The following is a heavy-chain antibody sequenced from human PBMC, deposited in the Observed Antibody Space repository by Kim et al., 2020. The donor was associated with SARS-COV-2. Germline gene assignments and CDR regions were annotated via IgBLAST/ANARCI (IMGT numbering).Heavy chain of an antibody. D-gene: IGHD2-15*01. V-gene: IGHV3-21*01. CDR2: ISSSSSYI. J-gene: IGHJ6*02. Sequence: GGSLRLSCAASGFTFSSYSMNWVRQAPGKGLEWVSSISSSSSYIYYADSVKGRFTISRDNAKNSLYLQMNSQRAEDTAVYYCARAKKGYCSGGSCTPPAGAGYYGMDVWGQGTTVTVSS. CDR3: ARAKKGYCSGGSCTPPAGAGYYGMDV. CDR1: GFTFSSYS.